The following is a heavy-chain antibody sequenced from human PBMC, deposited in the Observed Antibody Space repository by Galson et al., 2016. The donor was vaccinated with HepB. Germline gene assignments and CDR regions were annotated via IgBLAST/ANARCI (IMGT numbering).Heavy chain of an antibody. Sequence: SLRLSCAASGFIFSGYWMHWVRQVPGKGRVWVSRIKSDGSSRTYADSVKGRSTISRDNAKSTLYLQMNSLRDDDTAVYYCAREGVTVDAFDIWGQGTMVTVSS. J-gene: IGHJ3*02. CDR1: GFIFSGYW. D-gene: IGHD2-21*02. CDR3: AREGVTVDAFDI. V-gene: IGHV3-74*01. CDR2: IKSDGSSR.